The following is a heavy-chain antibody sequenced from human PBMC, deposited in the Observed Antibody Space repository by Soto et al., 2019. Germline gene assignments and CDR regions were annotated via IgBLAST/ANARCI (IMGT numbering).Heavy chain of an antibody. Sequence: QVQLQESGPGLVKPSQTLSLTCTVSGGSISSGGYYWSWIRQHPGKGLEWIGYIYYSGSTYYNPSLKSRVTISVDTSKNQFALKLSSVTAADTAVYYCAGGGSGSYPYFDYWGQGTLVTVSS. V-gene: IGHV4-31*03. CDR2: IYYSGST. D-gene: IGHD3-10*01. CDR3: AGGGSGSYPYFDY. CDR1: GGSISSGGYY. J-gene: IGHJ4*02.